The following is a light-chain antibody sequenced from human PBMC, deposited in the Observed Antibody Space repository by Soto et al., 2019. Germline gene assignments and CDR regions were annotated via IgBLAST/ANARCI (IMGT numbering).Light chain of an antibody. V-gene: IGKV3-20*01. CDR1: QSVSSSY. CDR3: QHFCSSPIT. CDR2: RAS. Sequence: IVWTQSPGTLSLSPGERATLSCRASQSVSSSYLAWYQQTPGQAPRLLIYRASSRDTGIPDRFSGSGSGTDFTLSLSSLEPEDFAVVYCQHFCSSPITLGQGTRLQIK. J-gene: IGKJ5*01.